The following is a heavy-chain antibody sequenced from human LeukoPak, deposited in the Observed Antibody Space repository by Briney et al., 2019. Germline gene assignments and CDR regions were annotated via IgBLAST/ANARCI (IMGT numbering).Heavy chain of an antibody. D-gene: IGHD3-10*01. CDR2: IIPIFGTS. Sequence: SVRVSFKASGGTFSSYAISWVRQAPGQGLEWMGGIIPIFGTSNYAQKFQGRVTITADESTSTAYMELSSLRSEDTAVYYCARDLSGRLDYWGQGTLVTVSS. V-gene: IGHV1-69*13. J-gene: IGHJ4*02. CDR3: ARDLSGRLDY. CDR1: GGTFSSYA.